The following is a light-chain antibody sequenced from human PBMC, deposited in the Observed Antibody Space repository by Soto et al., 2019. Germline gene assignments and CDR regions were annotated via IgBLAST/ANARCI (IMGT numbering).Light chain of an antibody. J-gene: IGKJ5*01. CDR2: AAS. Sequence: EIQITQAPSSLSASVLDGVNLTFLASQSISSYLNWYQQKPGKAPKLLIYAASSLQSGVPSRFSGSGSGTDFTLTISSLQPEDFATYYCQKSYSTSITCGKGQRRAIK. CDR3: QKSYSTSIT. CDR1: QSISSY. V-gene: IGKV1-39*01.